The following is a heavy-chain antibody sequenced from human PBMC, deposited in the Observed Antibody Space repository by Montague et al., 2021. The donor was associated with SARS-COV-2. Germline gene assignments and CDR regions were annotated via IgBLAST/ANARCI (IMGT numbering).Heavy chain of an antibody. J-gene: IGHJ6*02. V-gene: IGHV4-61*01. Sequence: SETLSLTCIVFGGSVSSGSYYWSWIRQPPGKGLEWIGYIYYSGSTXYKPSLKSRVTISVDTSKNQFSLKLSSVTAADTAVYYCARDPWRITIFGVVTRYGMDVWGQGTTVTVSS. CDR1: GGSVSSGSYY. D-gene: IGHD3-3*01. CDR2: IYYSGST. CDR3: ARDPWRITIFGVVTRYGMDV.